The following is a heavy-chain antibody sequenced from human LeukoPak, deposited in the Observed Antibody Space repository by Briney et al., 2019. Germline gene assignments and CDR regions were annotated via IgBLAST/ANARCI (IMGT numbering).Heavy chain of an antibody. CDR3: ASIFGVVIGY. CDR1: GGSIRSSYYY. V-gene: IGHV4-39*01. CDR2: IYYSGST. J-gene: IGHJ4*02. D-gene: IGHD3-3*01. Sequence: PSETLSLTCTVSGGSIRSSYYYWGWIRQPPGKGLEWIGSIYYSGSTYYNPPLKSRATISVDTSKNQFSLKLSSVTAADTAVYYCASIFGVVIGYWGQGTLVTVSS.